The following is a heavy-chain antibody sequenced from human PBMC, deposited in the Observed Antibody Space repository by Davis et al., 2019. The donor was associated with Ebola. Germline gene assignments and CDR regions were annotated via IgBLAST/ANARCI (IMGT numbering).Heavy chain of an antibody. Sequence: GGSLTLSCAASGFTSSTYSMSWVRQAPGKGLEWVSSTSSDSDYIYYADSAKGRFTISRDNAKNPLYLQMNSLRAEDTAVYYCARVGYGDYWRWFDPWGQGTLVTVSS. CDR1: GFTSSTYS. CDR3: ARVGYGDYWRWFDP. V-gene: IGHV3-21*01. CDR2: TSSDSDYI. D-gene: IGHD4-17*01. J-gene: IGHJ5*02.